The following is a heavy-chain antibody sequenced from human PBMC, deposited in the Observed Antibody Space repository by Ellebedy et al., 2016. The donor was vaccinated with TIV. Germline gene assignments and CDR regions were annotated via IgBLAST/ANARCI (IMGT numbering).Heavy chain of an antibody. CDR3: AKEKSRGSGSLDY. Sequence: GGSLRLXXAASGFTFDDYTMDWVRQAPGKGLEWVSLITWDGNSTSYADSVRGRFTISRDNTKKSLYLQMNILTAEDTALYYCAKEKSRGSGSLDYWGRGILVTVPS. CDR1: GFTFDDYT. V-gene: IGHV3-43*01. D-gene: IGHD3-10*01. CDR2: ITWDGNST. J-gene: IGHJ4*02.